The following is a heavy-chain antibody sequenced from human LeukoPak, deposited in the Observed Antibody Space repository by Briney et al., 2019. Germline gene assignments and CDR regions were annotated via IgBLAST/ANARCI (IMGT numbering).Heavy chain of an antibody. CDR1: GFTFSSYG. J-gene: IGHJ4*02. D-gene: IGHD3-3*01. CDR3: ARDRTTIFGVVLDY. V-gene: IGHV3-23*01. CDR2: ISGSGGST. Sequence: GGTLRLSCAASGFTFSSYGMSWVRQAPGKGLEWVSAISGSGGSTYYADSVKGRFTISRDNSKNTLYLHVNSLRAEDTAVYYCARDRTTIFGVVLDYWGQGTLVTVSS.